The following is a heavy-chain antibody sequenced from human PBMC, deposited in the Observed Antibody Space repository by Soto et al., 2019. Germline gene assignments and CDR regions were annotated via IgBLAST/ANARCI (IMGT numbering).Heavy chain of an antibody. CDR3: ARAAFAAASDY. Sequence: QVQLVQSGAEVKKPGASVKVSCKASGYTFTSYAMHWVRQAPGPRLEWMGWINAGNGNTKYSQKFQGRVTITRDTSASTAYMELSILRSEDTAVYYCARAAFAAASDYWGQGTLVTVSS. J-gene: IGHJ4*02. CDR2: INAGNGNT. D-gene: IGHD6-13*01. CDR1: GYTFTSYA. V-gene: IGHV1-3*01.